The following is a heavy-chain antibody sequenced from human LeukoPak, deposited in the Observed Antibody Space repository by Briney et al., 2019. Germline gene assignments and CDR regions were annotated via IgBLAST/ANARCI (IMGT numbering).Heavy chain of an antibody. CDR2: ISSSGSTI. CDR1: GFTFGDYY. D-gene: IGHD6-19*01. J-gene: IGHJ4*02. CDR3: ARALLGIAVAFDY. Sequence: GGSLRLSCAASGFTFGDYYMSWIRQAPGKGLEWVSYISSSGSTIYYADSVKGRFTISRDNAKNSLYLQMNSLRAEDTAVYYCARALLGIAVAFDYWGQGTLVTVSS. V-gene: IGHV3-11*01.